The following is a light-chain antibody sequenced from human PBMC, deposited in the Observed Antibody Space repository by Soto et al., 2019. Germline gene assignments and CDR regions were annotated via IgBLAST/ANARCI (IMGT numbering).Light chain of an antibody. Sequence: EILMTQSPATLCVSPWEIATLSCRASQSVSSNLAWYQQKPGQAPRLLIYGASTRATGVPARFSGSGSGAEFTLTISSLQSEDFAVYYCQQYNKWPQTFGQGTKVDIK. CDR1: QSVSSN. CDR2: GAS. CDR3: QQYNKWPQT. J-gene: IGKJ1*01. V-gene: IGKV3-15*01.